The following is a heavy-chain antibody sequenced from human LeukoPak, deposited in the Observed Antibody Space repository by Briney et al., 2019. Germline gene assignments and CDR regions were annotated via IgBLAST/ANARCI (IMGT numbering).Heavy chain of an antibody. V-gene: IGHV4-59*01. J-gene: IGHJ4*02. D-gene: IGHD2-15*01. CDR1: GGPISSDY. CDR2: IYYSGNT. Sequence: PSETLSLTCTVSGGPISSDYWNWIRQPPGKGLEWIGDIYYSGNTRYNPSLKSRVTISLDTSKRQFSLNLSSVTAADTAIYYCTRDVGSGGFDYWGQGTLVTVSS. CDR3: TRDVGSGGFDY.